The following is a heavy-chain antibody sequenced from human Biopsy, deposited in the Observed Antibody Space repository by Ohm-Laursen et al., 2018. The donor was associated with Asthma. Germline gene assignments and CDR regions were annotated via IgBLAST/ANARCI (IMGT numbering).Heavy chain of an antibody. D-gene: IGHD6-13*01. CDR1: GFTFSSYG. Sequence: SLRLSCTASGFTFSSYGMHWVRQAPGKGLEWVAIIWYDGSNKYYADSVKGRFTISRDNSKNTLYLQMNSLRAEDTAVYYCARVGYSSSWYGDYYYGMDVWGQGTTVTVSS. J-gene: IGHJ6*02. V-gene: IGHV3-33*01. CDR3: ARVGYSSSWYGDYYYGMDV. CDR2: IWYDGSNK.